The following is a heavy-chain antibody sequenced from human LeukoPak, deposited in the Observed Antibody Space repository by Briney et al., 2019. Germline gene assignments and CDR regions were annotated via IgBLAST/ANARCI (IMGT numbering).Heavy chain of an antibody. CDR1: GYTFVRYA. D-gene: IGHD6-19*01. CDR2: ISTYNGDT. CDR3: TRDPSNTSGRYAYFDN. Sequence: GASVRVSCKASGYTFVRYAISWVRQAPGQGLEWMGWISTYNGDTIFAQKFQGRLTMTKDTSTSTVDMELRSLRSDDTAVYYCTRDPSNTSGRYAYFDNWGQGTLVTVSS. J-gene: IGHJ4*02. V-gene: IGHV1-18*01.